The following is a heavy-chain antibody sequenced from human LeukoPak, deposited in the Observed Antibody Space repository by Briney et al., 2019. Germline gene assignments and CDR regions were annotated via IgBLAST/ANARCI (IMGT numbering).Heavy chain of an antibody. CDR1: GGTFSSYA. Sequence: SVKVSCKASGGTFSSYAISWVRQAPGQGLEWMGGIIPIFGTANCAQKFQGRVTITTDESTSTAYMELSSLRSEDTAVYYCARGENYYDSSGYYAWGQGTLVTVSS. CDR3: ARGENYYDSSGYYA. J-gene: IGHJ5*02. D-gene: IGHD3-22*01. CDR2: IIPIFGTA. V-gene: IGHV1-69*05.